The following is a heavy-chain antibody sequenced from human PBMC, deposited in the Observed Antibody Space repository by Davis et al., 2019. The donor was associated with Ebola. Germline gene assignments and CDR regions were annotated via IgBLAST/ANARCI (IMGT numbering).Heavy chain of an antibody. V-gene: IGHV4-61*01. CDR1: GGSISSGSYY. J-gene: IGHJ4*02. CDR2: IYYSGST. Sequence: MPSETLSLTCAVPGGSISSGSYYWSWIRQPPGKGLEWIGYIYYSGSTNYNPSLKSRVTLSVDTSKNQSSLKLSSVTAADTAVYYCARFDYWGQGTLVTVSS. CDR3: ARFDY.